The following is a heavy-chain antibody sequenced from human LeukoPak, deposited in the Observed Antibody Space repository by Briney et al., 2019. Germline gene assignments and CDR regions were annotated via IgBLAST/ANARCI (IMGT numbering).Heavy chain of an antibody. D-gene: IGHD6-19*01. CDR2: ISAYNGNT. J-gene: IGHJ4*02. CDR1: GYTFTTYG. CDR3: ARVMVAGTPGDY. Sequence: GASVKVSCKASGYTFTTYGISWVRQAPGQGLEWMGWISAYNGNTNYAQKFQGRVTMTTDTSTSTAYMGLRSLRSDDTAVYYCARVMVAGTPGDYWGQGTLVTVSS. V-gene: IGHV1-18*01.